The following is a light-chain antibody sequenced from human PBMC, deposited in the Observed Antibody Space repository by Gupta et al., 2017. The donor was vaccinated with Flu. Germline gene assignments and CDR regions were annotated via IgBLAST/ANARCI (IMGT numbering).Light chain of an antibody. V-gene: IGLV1-40*01. CDR2: ENN. CDR3: QSYDTGRSGPWV. J-gene: IGLJ3*02. CDR1: SSNLGAGYD. Sequence: QSVLTQPPSVSGAPGQRITISSTGSSSNLGAGYDVHWYQQPPGSAPRLLTYENNNRPSGVSARFSASKSGTSASLAITGLHPDDEADYFCQSYDTGRSGPWVFGGGTRLTV.